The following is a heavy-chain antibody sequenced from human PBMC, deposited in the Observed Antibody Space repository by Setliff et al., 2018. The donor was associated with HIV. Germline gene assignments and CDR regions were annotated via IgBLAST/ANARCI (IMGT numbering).Heavy chain of an antibody. CDR2: SIPIFGTA. J-gene: IGHJ6*03. CDR3: ATNPEMATINYYYYYMGV. CDR1: GGTFRTFG. V-gene: IGHV1-69*13. Sequence: SVKVSCKASGGTFRTFGISWVRQAPGQGLEWMGGSIPIFGTAKYAQKFQGRVTIAADESTSTAYMELSSLRSEDTAVYYCATNPEMATINYYYYYMGVWGKGTTVTVSS. D-gene: IGHD5-12*01.